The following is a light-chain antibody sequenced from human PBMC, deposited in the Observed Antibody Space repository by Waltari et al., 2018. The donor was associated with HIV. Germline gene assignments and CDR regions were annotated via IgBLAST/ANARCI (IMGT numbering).Light chain of an antibody. CDR1: QDVGYW. Sequence: DIQMTQSPSTLSASVGDRVTITCRASQDVGYWLAWYQQKSGKAPKPLMYKTSILEYGVPSRFSGRASGTGFTLTIDGLQPEDFATYYCQQYNSDFYTFGQGTKLEIK. CDR2: KTS. J-gene: IGKJ2*01. CDR3: QQYNSDFYT. V-gene: IGKV1-5*03.